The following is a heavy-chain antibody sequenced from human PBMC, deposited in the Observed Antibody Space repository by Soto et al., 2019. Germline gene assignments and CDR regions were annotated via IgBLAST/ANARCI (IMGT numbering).Heavy chain of an antibody. D-gene: IGHD1-7*01. J-gene: IGHJ5*02. CDR2: IIPIFGTA. CDR1: GGTFSSYT. V-gene: IGHV1-69*13. Sequence: SVKVSCKASGGTFSSYTISWVRQAPGQGLEWMGGIIPIFGTANYAQKFQGRVTITADESTSTAYMELSSLRSEDTAVYYCARETTNLHNLFDPRGQGTPVTVSA. CDR3: ARETTNLHNLFDP.